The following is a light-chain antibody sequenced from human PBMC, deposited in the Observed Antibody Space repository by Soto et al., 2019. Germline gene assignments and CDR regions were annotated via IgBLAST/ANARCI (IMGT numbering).Light chain of an antibody. CDR1: SSNVGSYNY. V-gene: IGLV2-11*01. CDR2: DVS. Sequence: QSALTQPRSVSGSPGESVTISCSGTSSNVGSYNYVSWYQQYPGKAHKVMIYDVSERPSEVPVRFAGSKSGNTASLTISGLQAEDEADYFCCSYSGSDSVLFGGGTKLTVL. J-gene: IGLJ2*01. CDR3: CSYSGSDSVL.